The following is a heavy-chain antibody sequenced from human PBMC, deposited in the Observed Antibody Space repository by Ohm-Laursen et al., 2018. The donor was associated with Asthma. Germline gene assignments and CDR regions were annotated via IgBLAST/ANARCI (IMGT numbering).Heavy chain of an antibody. J-gene: IGHJ4*02. CDR1: GFTFSSYA. D-gene: IGHD3-10*01. CDR3: ARKNLGSGSPGYFDY. V-gene: IGHV3-33*08. CDR2: IWYDGSNK. Sequence: SLRLSCTASGFTFSSYAMHWVRQAPGKGLEWVAVIWYDGSNKYYADSVKGRFTISRDNSKNTLYLQMNSLRAEDTAVYYCARKNLGSGSPGYFDYWGQGTLVTVSS.